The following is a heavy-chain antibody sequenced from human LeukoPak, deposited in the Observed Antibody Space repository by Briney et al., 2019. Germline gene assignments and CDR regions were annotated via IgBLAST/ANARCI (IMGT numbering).Heavy chain of an antibody. Sequence: PGGSLRLSCAASGFTFSSYGMHWVRQAPGKGLEWVAVISYDGSNKYYADSVKGQFTISRDNSKNTLYLQMNSLRAEDTAVYYCAKDNGIAVVVYYFDYWGQGTLVTVSS. D-gene: IGHD6-19*01. CDR1: GFTFSSYG. CDR2: ISYDGSNK. V-gene: IGHV3-30*18. CDR3: AKDNGIAVVVYYFDY. J-gene: IGHJ4*02.